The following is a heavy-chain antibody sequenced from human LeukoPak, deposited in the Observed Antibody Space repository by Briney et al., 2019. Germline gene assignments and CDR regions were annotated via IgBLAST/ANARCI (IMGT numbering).Heavy chain of an antibody. D-gene: IGHD3-10*01. CDR2: MNPNSGNT. CDR1: GYTFTSYD. Sequence: GASVKVSCKASGYTFTSYDINWVRQATGQGLEWMGWMNPNSGNTGYAQKFQGRVTMTRNTSISTAYMELSSLRSEDTAVYYCARDFTGYNWFDPWGQGTLVTVSS. V-gene: IGHV1-8*01. J-gene: IGHJ5*02. CDR3: ARDFTGYNWFDP.